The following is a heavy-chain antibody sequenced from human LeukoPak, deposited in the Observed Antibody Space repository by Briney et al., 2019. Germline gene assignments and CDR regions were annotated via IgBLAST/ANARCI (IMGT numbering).Heavy chain of an antibody. V-gene: IGHV2-70*01. J-gene: IGHJ4*02. CDR3: ARIRVIAMATSGFDY. Sequence: AGPTLANPTQTLTLTCTFSGFSLSTIGMCVSWIRQPPGKALDRLTPIDWYDDKYYSTSLKTGLTISKDTSKNQVVHIMTNMDTVDTATYYCARIRVIAMATSGFDYWGQGTLVTVSS. D-gene: IGHD5-24*01. CDR2: IDWYDDK. CDR1: GFSLSTIGMC.